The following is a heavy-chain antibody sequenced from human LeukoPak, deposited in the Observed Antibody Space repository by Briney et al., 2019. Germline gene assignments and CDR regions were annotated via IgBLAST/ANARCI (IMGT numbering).Heavy chain of an antibody. V-gene: IGHV3-21*01. CDR1: GFTFSSYS. CDR3: ARAPPRIAALPLYFDY. Sequence: GGSLRLSCAASGFTFSSYSMNWVRQAPGKGLEWVSSISSSSSYIYYADSVKGRFTISRDNAKNSLYLQMNSLRAEDTAVYYCARAPPRIAALPLYFDYWVQGTLVTVSS. J-gene: IGHJ4*02. D-gene: IGHD6-6*01. CDR2: ISSSSSYI.